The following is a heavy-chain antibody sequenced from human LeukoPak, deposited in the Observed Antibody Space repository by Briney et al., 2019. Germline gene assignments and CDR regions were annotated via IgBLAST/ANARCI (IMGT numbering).Heavy chain of an antibody. Sequence: PSETLSLTCTVSGGSINRYYWSWSRQPPGKGLEWIGYIYYTGSTYYNPSLKRPCTIAVDTSKNQFSLKLSSVTAADTAVYYCARDRIAAAGNYYYYGRDIWGPGNTVTVSS. CDR3: ARDRIAAAGNYYYYGRDI. D-gene: IGHD6-13*01. CDR1: GGSINRYY. J-gene: IGHJ6*02. CDR2: IYYTGST. V-gene: IGHV4-59*01.